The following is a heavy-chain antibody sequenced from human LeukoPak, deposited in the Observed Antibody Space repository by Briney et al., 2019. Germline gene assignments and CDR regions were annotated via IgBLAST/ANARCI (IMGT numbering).Heavy chain of an antibody. CDR1: GFTFSSYN. CDR3: AGGGSAFDI. J-gene: IGHJ3*02. Sequence: GGSLRLSCAASGFTFSSYNMNWVRQAPGKGLEWISYISSSSSTIYYAVPVKGRLTISRDNAKNSLYLQMNSLRDEDTAVYYCAGGGSAFDIWGQGTMVTVSS. CDR2: ISSSSSTI. V-gene: IGHV3-48*02. D-gene: IGHD1-26*01.